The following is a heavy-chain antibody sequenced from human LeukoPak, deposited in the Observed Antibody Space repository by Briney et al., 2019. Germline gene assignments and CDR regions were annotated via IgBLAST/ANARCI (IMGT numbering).Heavy chain of an antibody. J-gene: IGHJ4*02. CDR2: ISTGSSTT. CDR3: ARSHITMIVVAKNDY. D-gene: IGHD3-22*01. V-gene: IGHV3-48*04. CDR1: EFAFSTYN. Sequence: GGSLRLSCAASEFAFSTYNMNWVRQAPGKGLEWVSYISTGSSTTYYADSVKGRFTISRDNAKNSLYLQMNSLRAEDTAVYYCARSHITMIVVAKNDYWGQGTLVTVSS.